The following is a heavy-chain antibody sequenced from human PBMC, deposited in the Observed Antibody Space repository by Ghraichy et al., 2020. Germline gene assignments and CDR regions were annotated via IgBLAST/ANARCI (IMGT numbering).Heavy chain of an antibody. CDR2: INPNSGGT. Sequence: ASVKVSCKASGYTFTGHYIHWVRQAPGQGLEWMGWINPNSGGTNYAQKFQGWVTMTRDTSISTAYMELSRLRSDDTAVYYCARGPARYYDYVWGSYRWEIDYWGQGTLVTVSS. CDR1: GYTFTGHY. J-gene: IGHJ4*02. D-gene: IGHD3-16*02. V-gene: IGHV1-2*04. CDR3: ARGPARYYDYVWGSYRWEIDY.